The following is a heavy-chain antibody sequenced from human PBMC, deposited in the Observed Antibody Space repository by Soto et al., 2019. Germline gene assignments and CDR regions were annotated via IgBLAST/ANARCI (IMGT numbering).Heavy chain of an antibody. CDR2: INEDGREK. Sequence: EAQLVESGGNLVQPGGSLRLSCAASGFTFNRSWMTWVRQAPGRGLEWVATINEDGREKNYVDSMKGRITISRDNTKNSLYLQMNTLRGEDTAVYYCARDPFFGAFDIWGQGTVVTVSS. J-gene: IGHJ3*02. CDR1: GFTFNRSW. D-gene: IGHD3-16*01. CDR3: ARDPFFGAFDI. V-gene: IGHV3-7*01.